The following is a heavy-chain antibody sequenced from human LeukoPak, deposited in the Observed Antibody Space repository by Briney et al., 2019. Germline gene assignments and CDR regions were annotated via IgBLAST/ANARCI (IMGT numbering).Heavy chain of an antibody. CDR2: IYPGDSDT. CDR3: ARQAYGSSYYYYMDV. CDR1: GYSFTSYW. V-gene: IGHV5-51*01. Sequence: GESLKISCKGSGYSFTSYWIGWVRQMPGKGLEWMGIIYPGDSDTRYSPSFQGQVTISADKSISTAYLQWSSLKASDTAMYYCARQAYGSSYYYYMDVWGKGTTVTVSS. J-gene: IGHJ6*03. D-gene: IGHD2-8*01.